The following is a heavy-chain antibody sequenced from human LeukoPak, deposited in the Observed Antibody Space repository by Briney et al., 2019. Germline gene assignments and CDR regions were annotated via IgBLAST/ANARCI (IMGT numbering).Heavy chain of an antibody. Sequence: GGSLRLSCAASGFTFSSYSMNWVRQAPGKGLEWVSSISSSSSYIYYADSVKGRFTISRDNAKNSLYLQMNSLRAEDTAVYYCARSRSGRYEGYYFDYWGQGTLVTVSS. D-gene: IGHD3-10*01. CDR3: ARSRSGRYEGYYFDY. CDR1: GFTFSSYS. J-gene: IGHJ4*02. V-gene: IGHV3-21*01. CDR2: ISSSSSYI.